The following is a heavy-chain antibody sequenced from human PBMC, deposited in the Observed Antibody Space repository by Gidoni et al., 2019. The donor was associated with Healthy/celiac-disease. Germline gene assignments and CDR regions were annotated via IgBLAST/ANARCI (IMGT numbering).Heavy chain of an antibody. CDR2: IYYSGST. J-gene: IGHJ5*02. V-gene: IGHV4-31*02. CDR1: SISSGGYY. Sequence: SISSGGYYWSWIRQHPGKGLEWIGYIYYSGSTYYNPSLKSRVTISVDTSKNQFSLKLSSVTAADTAVYYCARQRCRDYSNGDWFDPWGQGTLVTVSS. CDR3: ARQRCRDYSNGDWFDP. D-gene: IGHD4-4*01.